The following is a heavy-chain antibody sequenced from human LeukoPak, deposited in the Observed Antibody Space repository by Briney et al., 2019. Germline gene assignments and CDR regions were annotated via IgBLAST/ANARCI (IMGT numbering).Heavy chain of an antibody. CDR2: IYYSGST. CDR1: GGSISSYY. J-gene: IGHJ5*02. CDR3: ARGRDPVAAAGRMRFDP. Sequence: PSETLSLTCTVSGGSISSYYWSWIRQPPGKGLEWIGYIYYSGSTNYNPSLKSRVTISVDTSKNQFSLKLSSVTAADTAVYYCARGRDPVAAAGRMRFDPWGQGTLVTVSS. D-gene: IGHD6-13*01. V-gene: IGHV4-59*01.